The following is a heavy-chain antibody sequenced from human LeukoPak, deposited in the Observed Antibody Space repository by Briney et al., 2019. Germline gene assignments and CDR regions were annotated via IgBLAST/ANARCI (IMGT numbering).Heavy chain of an antibody. J-gene: IGHJ6*03. CDR3: AKNGDRGAYCSGGSCYPYYYYYIDV. V-gene: IGHV3-49*03. CDR1: GFTFGDYI. CDR2: IRSKSSGGTP. Sequence: GGSVRLFCTASGFTFGDYIMSWFRQAPGKGLEWVGFIRSKSSGGTPEYAASVKGRFTISRDDSKSIAYLQMNSLRAEDTAIYYCAKNGDRGAYCSGGSCYPYYYYYIDVWGKGTTVTISS. D-gene: IGHD2-15*01.